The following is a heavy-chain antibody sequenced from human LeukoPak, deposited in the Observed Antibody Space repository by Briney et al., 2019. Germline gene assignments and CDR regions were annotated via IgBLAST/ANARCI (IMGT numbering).Heavy chain of an antibody. CDR3: ARAPDDYGDPLDGAFDI. J-gene: IGHJ3*02. D-gene: IGHD4-17*01. CDR2: INHSGST. CDR1: GGSINSYY. V-gene: IGHV4-34*01. Sequence: SETLSPTCTVSGGSINSYYCSWIRQPPGKGLEWIGEINHSGSTNYNPSLKSRVTISVDTSKNQFSLKLSSVTAADTAVYYCARAPDDYGDPLDGAFDIWGQGTMVTVSS.